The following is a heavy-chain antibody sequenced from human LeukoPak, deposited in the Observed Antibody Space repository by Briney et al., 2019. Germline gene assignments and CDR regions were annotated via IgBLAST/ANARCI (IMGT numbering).Heavy chain of an antibody. D-gene: IGHD4-17*01. CDR3: AKENWPTVTTAGHTYFDY. J-gene: IGHJ4*02. Sequence: GGSPRLSCAASGFTLSSYWMHWVRQAPGTGLVWVSRINIDGSDTGYADSMKGRFTISRDNSKNTLYLQMNSLRAEDTAIYYCAKENWPTVTTAGHTYFDYWGQGTLVTVSS. V-gene: IGHV3-74*01. CDR2: INIDGSDT. CDR1: GFTLSSYW.